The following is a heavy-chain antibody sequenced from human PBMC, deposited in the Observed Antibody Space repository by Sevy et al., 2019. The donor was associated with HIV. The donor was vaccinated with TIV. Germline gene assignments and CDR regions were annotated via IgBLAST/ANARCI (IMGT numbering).Heavy chain of an antibody. D-gene: IGHD3-9*01. CDR3: AHSGTYYDILTGYYSGYFDY. CDR1: GFSLSTSGVG. Sequence: SGPTLVKPTQTLTLTCTFSGFSLSTSGVGVGWIRQPPGKALEWLALIYWDDDKRYSPSLKSRLTITKDTSKNQVVLTMTNMDPVDTATYYCAHSGTYYDILTGYYSGYFDYWGQGTLVTVSS. CDR2: IYWDDDK. J-gene: IGHJ4*02. V-gene: IGHV2-5*02.